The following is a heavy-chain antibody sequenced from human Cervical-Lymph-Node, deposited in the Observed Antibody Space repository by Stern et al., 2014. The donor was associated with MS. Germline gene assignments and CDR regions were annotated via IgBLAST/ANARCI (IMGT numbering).Heavy chain of an antibody. Sequence: QVQLVESGAEVKKPGASVKVSCKASGYTLSSYAMQWVRQAPGQGLEWMGRINAGNGDTKYSHKFQGRVTVPRDTSANIAYMELSSLTSEDTAVYSCTTGLSTISSLLRYWGQGTLVTVSS. CDR1: GYTLSSYA. D-gene: IGHD2-2*01. J-gene: IGHJ1*01. CDR2: INAGNGDT. CDR3: TTGLSTISSLLRY. V-gene: IGHV1-3*01.